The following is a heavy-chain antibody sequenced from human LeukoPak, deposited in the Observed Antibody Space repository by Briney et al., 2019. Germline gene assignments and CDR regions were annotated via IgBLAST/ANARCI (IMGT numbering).Heavy chain of an antibody. Sequence: GGSLRLSCAASGFTFSSYAMHWVRQAPGKGLEWVAVISYDGSNKYYADSVKGRFTISRDNAKNTLYLQMKSLRAEDTAVYYCVRDWDHYFDSWGQGTLVTVSS. J-gene: IGHJ5*01. CDR2: ISYDGSNK. D-gene: IGHD1-26*01. CDR1: GFTFSSYA. CDR3: VRDWDHYFDS. V-gene: IGHV3-30-3*01.